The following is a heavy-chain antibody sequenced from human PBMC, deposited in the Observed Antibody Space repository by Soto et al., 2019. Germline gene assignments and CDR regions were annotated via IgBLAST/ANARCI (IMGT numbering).Heavy chain of an antibody. J-gene: IGHJ4*02. D-gene: IGHD2-2*01. V-gene: IGHV3-30-3*01. CDR2: ISYDGSNT. CDR1: GFTFSTYA. Sequence: GGSLRLSCAVSGFTFSTYAMHWVRQAPGKGLEWVAVISYDGSNTYYADSVKGRFTISRDNMLYLQMNSLRAEDTAVYYCVRDQGRSITCQLDYWGQGALVTVSS. CDR3: VRDQGRSITCQLDY.